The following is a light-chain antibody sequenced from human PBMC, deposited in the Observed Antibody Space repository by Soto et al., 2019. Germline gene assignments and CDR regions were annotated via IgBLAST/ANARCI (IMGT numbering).Light chain of an antibody. Sequence: QSALTQPASVSGSPGQSITISCTGTSSDVGGYNYVSWYQQHPGKAPKLMIYDVSNRPSGVSNRFSGSKSGNTASLTISGLKAGDEADYYCSSYTSSSTLVFGGGTKLTVL. J-gene: IGLJ2*01. CDR1: SSDVGGYNY. CDR2: DVS. V-gene: IGLV2-14*01. CDR3: SSYTSSSTLV.